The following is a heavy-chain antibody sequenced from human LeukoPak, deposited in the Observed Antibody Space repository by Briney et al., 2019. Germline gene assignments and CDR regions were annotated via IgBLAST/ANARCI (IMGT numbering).Heavy chain of an antibody. J-gene: IGHJ5*02. CDR1: GYTFTGYY. D-gene: IGHD2-21*02. CDR3: ARGYCGGDCPTNWFDP. Sequence: SVKVSCKASGYTFTGYYMHWVRQAPGQGLEWMGRINPNSGGTNYAQKFQGRVTMTRDTSISTAYMELSRLRSDDTAVYYCARGYCGGDCPTNWFDPWGQGTLVTVSS. CDR2: INPNSGGT. V-gene: IGHV1-2*06.